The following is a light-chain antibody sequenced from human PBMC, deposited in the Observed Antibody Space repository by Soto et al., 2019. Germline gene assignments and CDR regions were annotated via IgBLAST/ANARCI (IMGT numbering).Light chain of an antibody. CDR2: DAS. CDR3: QQYNSYLWT. V-gene: IGKV1-5*01. J-gene: IGKJ1*01. Sequence: DFQMTQSPSTLSASVGDRVTITCRASQNIRSRLAWFQQKPGKAPKLLIYDASSLESGVPSRFSGSGSGTEFTLTISSLQPDDFATYYCQQYNSYLWTFGQGTKVDNK. CDR1: QNIRSR.